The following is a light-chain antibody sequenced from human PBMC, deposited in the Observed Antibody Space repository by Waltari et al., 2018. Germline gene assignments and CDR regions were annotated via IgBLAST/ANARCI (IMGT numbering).Light chain of an antibody. CDR3: QHRHSYPIT. J-gene: IGKJ5*01. CDR1: QGLSNY. V-gene: IGKV1-9*01. CDR2: TAS. Sequence: DIQLTQSPSFLSASVGDRVTLTCRSSQGLSNYFAWSHQKPGKAPKLLIHTASTLQGGVPSRFSGSGSGTEFTLTISSLQPEDFATYYCQHRHSYPITFGQGTRLEIK.